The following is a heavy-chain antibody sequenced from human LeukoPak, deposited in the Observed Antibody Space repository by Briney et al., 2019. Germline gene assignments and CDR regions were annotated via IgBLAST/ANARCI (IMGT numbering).Heavy chain of an antibody. J-gene: IGHJ5*02. V-gene: IGHV4-34*01. Sequence: SETLSLTCAVYGDSFSGYYWSWLRQPPGKGLEWLGEINHSGSTNYNPSLKSRVTISVDTSKNQFSLKLSSVTAADTAVYYCARTNYYDSSNWFDPWGQGTLVTVSS. CDR1: GDSFSGYY. CDR3: ARTNYYDSSNWFDP. CDR2: INHSGST. D-gene: IGHD3-22*01.